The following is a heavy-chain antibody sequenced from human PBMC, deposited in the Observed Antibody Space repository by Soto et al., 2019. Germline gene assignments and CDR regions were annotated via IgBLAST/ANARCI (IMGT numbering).Heavy chain of an antibody. CDR2: ISGSGGST. J-gene: IGHJ4*02. CDR1: GFTFSSYA. Sequence: GSLRLSCAASGFTFSSYAMSWVRQALGKGLEWVSSISGSGGSTYYADSVKGRFTISRDNSKNTLYLQMNSLRAEDTAVYYCAKARYYDSTGYLYYFDYWGQGTLVTVSS. CDR3: AKARYYDSTGYLYYFDY. D-gene: IGHD3-22*01. V-gene: IGHV3-23*01.